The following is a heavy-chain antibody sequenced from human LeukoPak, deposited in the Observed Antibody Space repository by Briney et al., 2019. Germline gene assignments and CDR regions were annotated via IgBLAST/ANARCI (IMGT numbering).Heavy chain of an antibody. V-gene: IGHV3-30*01. CDR3: ARDRSPLDYYYDSSGYGIFDY. CDR2: ISYDGSNK. D-gene: IGHD3-22*01. J-gene: IGHJ4*02. Sequence: GGSLRLSCAASGFTFSSYAMHWVRQAPGKGLEWVAVISYDGSNKYYADSVKGRFTISRDNSKNTLYLQMNSLRAEDTAVYYCARDRSPLDYYYDSSGYGIFDYWGQGDLVSVSS. CDR1: GFTFSSYA.